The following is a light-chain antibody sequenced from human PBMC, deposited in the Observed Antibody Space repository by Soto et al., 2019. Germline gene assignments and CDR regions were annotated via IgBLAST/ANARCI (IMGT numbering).Light chain of an antibody. J-gene: IGKJ1*01. V-gene: IGKV1-6*01. Sequence: AIQMTQSQSSLSASVGDRVTITCRASQGIKNDLGWYQQKPGKAPKLLIYAASSLQSGVPSRFSGSGSGTDFTLTISSLQPEDFATYYCQQDYSYPLTFGQGTKGEIK. CDR2: AAS. CDR3: QQDYSYPLT. CDR1: QGIKND.